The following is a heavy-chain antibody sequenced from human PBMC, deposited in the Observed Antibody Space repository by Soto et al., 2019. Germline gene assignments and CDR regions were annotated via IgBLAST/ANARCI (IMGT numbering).Heavy chain of an antibody. Sequence: GGSLRLSCAASGFTFSSYAMSWVRQAPGKGLEWVSAISGSGGSTYYADSVKGRFTISRDNSKNTLYLQMNSLRAEDTAVYYCANCPSGNNAFDIWGQGTMVTVSS. CDR2: ISGSGGST. J-gene: IGHJ3*02. D-gene: IGHD4-4*01. CDR1: GFTFSSYA. V-gene: IGHV3-23*01. CDR3: ANCPSGNNAFDI.